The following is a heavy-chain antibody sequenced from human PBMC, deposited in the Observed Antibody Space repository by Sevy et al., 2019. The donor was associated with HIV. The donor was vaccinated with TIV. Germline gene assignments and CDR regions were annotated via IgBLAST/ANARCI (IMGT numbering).Heavy chain of an antibody. CDR1: GFPFSSYE. J-gene: IGHJ4*02. V-gene: IGHV3-48*03. CDR2: ISNTGNTI. Sequence: GGSLRLSCAASGFPFSSYEMNWVRQAPGRGLEWISYISNTGNTISYSDSVRGRFTVSRDNAKNSLFLHMNSLRAEDTATYYCARDLPPSAMTVAHFDYWGRGTLVTVSS. CDR3: ARDLPPSAMTVAHFDY. D-gene: IGHD4-17*01.